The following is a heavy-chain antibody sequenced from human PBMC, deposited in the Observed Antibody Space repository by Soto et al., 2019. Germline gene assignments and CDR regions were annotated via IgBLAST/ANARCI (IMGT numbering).Heavy chain of an antibody. J-gene: IGHJ4*02. Sequence: PGGSLRLSCEASGFTFSNHYMAWIRQAPGKGLEWVSYISTSGTSTFYADSVKGRFTISRDNAKDSLFLQMNSLRVDDTAGYFCARDGVLFRAGFDSWGQGTLVTVAS. CDR1: GFTFSNHY. D-gene: IGHD3-3*01. CDR3: ARDGVLFRAGFDS. CDR2: ISTSGTST. V-gene: IGHV3-11*01.